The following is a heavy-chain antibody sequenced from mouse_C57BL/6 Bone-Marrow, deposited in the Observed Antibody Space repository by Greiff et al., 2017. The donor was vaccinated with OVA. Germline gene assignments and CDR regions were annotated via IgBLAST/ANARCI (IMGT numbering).Heavy chain of an antibody. D-gene: IGHD1-1*01. CDR1: GYTFTSYW. V-gene: IGHV1-64*01. Sequence: QVQLQQPGAELVKPGASVKLSCKASGYTFTSYWMHWVKQRPGQGLEWIGMIHPNSGSTNYNEKFKSKATLTADKSSSTAYMELRSLTSEDSAVYFCARGDYYGSREPYWGQGTLVTVSA. CDR2: IHPNSGST. CDR3: ARGDYYGSREPY. J-gene: IGHJ3*01.